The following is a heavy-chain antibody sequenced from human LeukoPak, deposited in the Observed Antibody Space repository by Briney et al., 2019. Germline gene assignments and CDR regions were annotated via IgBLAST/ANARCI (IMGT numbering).Heavy chain of an antibody. V-gene: IGHV3-7*01. CDR2: IKQDGSEK. J-gene: IGHJ6*02. D-gene: IGHD6-13*01. CDR1: GFTFSSYW. CDR3: AREQQLLRYYYYYGMDV. Sequence: PGGSLRLSCAASGFTFSSYWMSWVRQAPGRGLEWVSNIKQDGSEKYYVDSVKGRFTISRDNAKNSLYLQMNSLRAEDTAVYYCAREQQLLRYYYYYGMDVWGQGTTVTVSS.